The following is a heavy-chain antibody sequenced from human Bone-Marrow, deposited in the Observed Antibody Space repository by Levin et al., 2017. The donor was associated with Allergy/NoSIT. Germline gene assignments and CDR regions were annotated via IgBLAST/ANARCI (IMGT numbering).Heavy chain of an antibody. D-gene: IGHD2-2*01. J-gene: IGHJ6*02. CDR3: AKANGTSSKGTPRYYYYGMDV. CDR1: GFTFSSYA. Sequence: GGSLRLSCAASGFTFSSYAMSWVRQAPGKGLEWVSAISGSGGSTYYADSVKGRFTISRDNSKNTLYLQMNSLRAEDTAVYYCAKANGTSSKGTPRYYYYGMDVWGQGTTVTVSS. CDR2: ISGSGGST. V-gene: IGHV3-23*01.